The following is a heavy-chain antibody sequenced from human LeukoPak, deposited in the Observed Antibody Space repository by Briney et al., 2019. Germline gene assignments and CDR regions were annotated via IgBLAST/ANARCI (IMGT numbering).Heavy chain of an antibody. CDR1: GGSIRSYY. CDR3: ARHRGTRPFDY. CDR2: IYYSGST. J-gene: IGHJ4*02. D-gene: IGHD2-2*01. V-gene: IGHV4-59*08. Sequence: PSETLSLTSTVQGGSIRSYYSSWVRQPPLKGLGWIGYIYYSGSTNYNPSLKSRVTISVDTSKNQFSLKLSSVTAADTAVYYCARHRGTRPFDYWGQGTLVTVSS.